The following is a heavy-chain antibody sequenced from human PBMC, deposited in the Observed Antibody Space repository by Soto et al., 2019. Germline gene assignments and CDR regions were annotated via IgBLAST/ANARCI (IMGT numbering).Heavy chain of an antibody. J-gene: IGHJ6*02. Sequence: QVQLVQSGAEVKKPGSSVKVSCKASGGTFSSYAISWVRQAPGQGLEWMGGIIPIFGTANYAQKFQGRVTITADESTSPAYMQLSGLRSEDTAVYYCARESHCISTSCTDMDVWGQGTTVTVSS. D-gene: IGHD2-2*01. V-gene: IGHV1-69*12. CDR1: GGTFSSYA. CDR3: ARESHCISTSCTDMDV. CDR2: IIPIFGTA.